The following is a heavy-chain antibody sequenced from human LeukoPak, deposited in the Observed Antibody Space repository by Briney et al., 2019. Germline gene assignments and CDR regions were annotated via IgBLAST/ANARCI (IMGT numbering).Heavy chain of an antibody. D-gene: IGHD2-2*01. CDR1: GFTFSSYG. CDR3: ANAIVVVPAATPLAFDY. Sequence: GGSLRLSCAASGFTFSSYGMHWVRQAPGKGLEWVAFIRYDGSNKYYADSVKGRFTISRDYSKNTLYLQMNSLRAEDTAVYYCANAIVVVPAATPLAFDYWGQGTLVTVSS. J-gene: IGHJ4*02. CDR2: IRYDGSNK. V-gene: IGHV3-30*02.